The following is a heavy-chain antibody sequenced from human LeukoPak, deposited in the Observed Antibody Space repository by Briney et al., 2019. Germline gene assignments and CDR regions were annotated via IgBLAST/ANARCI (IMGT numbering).Heavy chain of an antibody. CDR1: GFTFSSYA. CDR2: INNNGNST. V-gene: IGHV3-64*01. J-gene: IGHJ6*02. Sequence: GGSLRLSCTASGFTFSSYAMHWVRQALGKGLEYVSAINNNGNSTYYANSVKGRFTISRDNSKNTLYLQMGNLRGEDMAVYYCAREVYGDYDMDVWGRGTTVIVSS. D-gene: IGHD4-17*01. CDR3: AREVYGDYDMDV.